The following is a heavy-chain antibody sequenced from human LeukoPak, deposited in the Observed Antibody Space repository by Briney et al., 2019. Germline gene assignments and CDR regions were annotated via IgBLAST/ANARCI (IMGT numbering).Heavy chain of an antibody. D-gene: IGHD6-13*01. Sequence: SETLSLTCTVSGGSISSGDYYWSWIRQPPGEGLEWIGYIYYSGSTYYNPSLKSRVTISVDTSKNQFSLKLSSVTAADTAVYYCARGGQQLVLDFDYWGQGTLVTVSS. CDR2: IYYSGST. CDR3: ARGGQQLVLDFDY. V-gene: IGHV4-30-4*08. CDR1: GGSISSGDYY. J-gene: IGHJ4*02.